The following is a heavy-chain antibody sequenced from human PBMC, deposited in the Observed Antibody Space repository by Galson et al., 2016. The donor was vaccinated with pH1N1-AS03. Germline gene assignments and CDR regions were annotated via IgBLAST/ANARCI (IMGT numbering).Heavy chain of an antibody. V-gene: IGHV3-48*02. CDR3: ARIVTMSDFDS. Sequence: SLRLSCAASGFTFNMYTMDWVRRAPGKGLEWISSISRESGAKYYADSVKGRFSISRDNAKESLYLQINSLRDEDTGVYYCARIVTMSDFDSWGQGTLVTVSS. J-gene: IGHJ4*02. CDR2: ISRESGAK. D-gene: IGHD2-21*02. CDR1: GFTFNMYT.